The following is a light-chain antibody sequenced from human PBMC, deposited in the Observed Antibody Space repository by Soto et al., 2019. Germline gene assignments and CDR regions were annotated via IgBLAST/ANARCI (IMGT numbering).Light chain of an antibody. CDR1: QSVSSD. Sequence: EIVMTQSPATLSVSPGERATLSCRASQSVSSDLAWYQHKPGQAPRLLIYGASTRATGIPARFSGRGSGTEFTLTISSLEPEDFAVYYCQQRSNWPPTWTFGQGTKVDIK. CDR2: GAS. CDR3: QQRSNWPPTWT. J-gene: IGKJ1*01. V-gene: IGKV3-15*01.